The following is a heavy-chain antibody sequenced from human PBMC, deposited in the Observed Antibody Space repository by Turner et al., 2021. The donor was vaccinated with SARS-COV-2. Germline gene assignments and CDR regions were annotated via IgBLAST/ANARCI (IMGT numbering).Heavy chain of an antibody. CDR1: GRFISSSSYY. D-gene: IGHD6-13*01. V-gene: IGHV4-39*01. J-gene: IGHJ6*02. Sequence: QLQLQESGPGLVNPSETLSLTCTVSGRFISSSSYYWGWIRQPPGKGLEWIGSIYYSGSTYYNPSLKSRVTISVDTSKNQFYMKLSSVTAADTAVYYCATSTVAGTELNYYGMDVWGQGTTVTVSS. CDR3: ATSTVAGTELNYYGMDV. CDR2: IYYSGST.